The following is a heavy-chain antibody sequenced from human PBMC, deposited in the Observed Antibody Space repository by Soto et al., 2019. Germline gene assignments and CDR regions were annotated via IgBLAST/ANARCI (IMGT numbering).Heavy chain of an antibody. J-gene: IGHJ5*02. V-gene: IGHV4-30-2*01. CDR2: IYHSGST. CDR1: GGSISSGGYS. Sequence: SETLSLTCAVSGGSISSGGYSWSWIRQPPGKGLEWIGYIYHSGSTYYNPSLKSRVTISIDRSKNQFSLKLSSVTAADTAVYYCARDYVAAAGLNWFDPWGQGTLVTVSS. D-gene: IGHD6-13*01. CDR3: ARDYVAAAGLNWFDP.